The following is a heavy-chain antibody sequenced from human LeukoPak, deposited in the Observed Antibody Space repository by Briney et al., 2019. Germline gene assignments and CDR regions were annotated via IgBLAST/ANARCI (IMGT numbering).Heavy chain of an antibody. J-gene: IGHJ3*02. Sequence: SETLSLTCAVSGGSISSSSSICWTWVRQPPGEGLEWIGEIYHNGATNYNPSLKSRVTMLLDKSKDQFFLKLNSVTAADTAVYYCAHDSSGDRDDAFDIWGQGTMVTVSS. CDR2: IYHNGAT. CDR3: AHDSSGDRDDAFDI. D-gene: IGHD3-22*01. V-gene: IGHV4-4*02. CDR1: GGSISSSSSIC.